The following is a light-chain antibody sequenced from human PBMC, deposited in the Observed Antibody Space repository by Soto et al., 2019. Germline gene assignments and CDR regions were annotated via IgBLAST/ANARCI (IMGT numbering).Light chain of an antibody. Sequence: QSVLTQPASVSGSPGQSITISCTGTSSDVGSYNLVSWYQQHPGKAPKLMIYEVSKRPSGVSNRFSGTKSGNTASLTISGLQAADEADYYCCSYAGSVVFGGGATLTVL. V-gene: IGLV2-23*02. J-gene: IGLJ2*01. CDR1: SSDVGSYNL. CDR3: CSYAGSVV. CDR2: EVS.